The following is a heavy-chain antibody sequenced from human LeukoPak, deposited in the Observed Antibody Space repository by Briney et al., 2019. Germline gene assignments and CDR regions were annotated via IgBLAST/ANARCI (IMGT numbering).Heavy chain of an antibody. CDR1: GFTFSSYG. J-gene: IGHJ4*02. CDR3: AKDLYGDSLGPLDY. V-gene: IGHV3-33*06. Sequence: PGGSLRLSCAASGFTFSSYGKHWVRQAPGKGLEWVAVIWYDGSNKYYADSVKGRFTISRDNSKNTLYLQMNSLRAEDTAVYYCAKDLYGDSLGPLDYWGQGTLVTVSS. CDR2: IWYDGSNK. D-gene: IGHD4-17*01.